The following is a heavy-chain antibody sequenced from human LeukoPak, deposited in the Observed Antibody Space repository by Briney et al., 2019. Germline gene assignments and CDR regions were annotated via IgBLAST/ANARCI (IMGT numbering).Heavy chain of an antibody. V-gene: IGHV4-39*01. CDR2: IYYSGST. D-gene: IGHD3-3*01. CDR1: GGSISSSSYY. Sequence: SETLSLTCTVSGGSISSSSYYWGWIRQPPGKGLEWIGSIYYSGSTYYNPSLKSRVTISVDTSKNQFSLKLSSVTAADTAVYYCASLGGGYYWGNNFDYWGQGTLVTVSS. J-gene: IGHJ4*02. CDR3: ASLGGGYYWGNNFDY.